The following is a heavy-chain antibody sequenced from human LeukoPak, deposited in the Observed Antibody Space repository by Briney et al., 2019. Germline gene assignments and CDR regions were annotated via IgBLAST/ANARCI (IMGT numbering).Heavy chain of an antibody. CDR3: ATRYCSGTSCYRVAFDV. Sequence: PGGSLRLSCAASGFTVSSNYMSWVRQAPGKGLEWVSLIYSGGDTYYADSVKGRFTISRDNSKNTLYLQMNNLRADDTAVYYCATRYCSGTSCYRVAFDVWGQGTMVTVSS. D-gene: IGHD2-2*02. CDR2: IYSGGDT. V-gene: IGHV3-66*02. CDR1: GFTVSSNY. J-gene: IGHJ3*01.